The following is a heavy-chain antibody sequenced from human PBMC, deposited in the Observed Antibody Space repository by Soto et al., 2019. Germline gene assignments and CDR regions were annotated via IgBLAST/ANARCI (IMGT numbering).Heavy chain of an antibody. D-gene: IGHD4-17*01. J-gene: IGHJ4*02. CDR3: ATRTTVTGGLDY. CDR2: FDPEDGET. V-gene: IGHV1-24*01. Sequence: ASVKVSCKVSGYTLTELSMHWVRQAPGKGLEWMGGFDPEDGETIYAQKFQGRVTMTEDTSTDTAYMELSSLRSEDTAVYYCATRTTVTGGLDYWGQGTLVTVSS. CDR1: GYTLTELS.